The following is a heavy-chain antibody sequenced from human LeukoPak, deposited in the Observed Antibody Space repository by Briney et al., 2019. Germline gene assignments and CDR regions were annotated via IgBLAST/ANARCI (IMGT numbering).Heavy chain of an antibody. J-gene: IGHJ4*02. V-gene: IGHV4-59*11. D-gene: IGHD6-19*01. CDR1: GASISSHY. CDR2: FCYSGST. Sequence: PSETLSLTCTVSGASISSHYWSWIRQPPGKGLEWIGDFCYSGSTNYNPSLKSRVTISVDTSKNQFSLKLSSVTAADTAVYYCARVELIAVAAFDYWGQGTLVTVSS. CDR3: ARVELIAVAAFDY.